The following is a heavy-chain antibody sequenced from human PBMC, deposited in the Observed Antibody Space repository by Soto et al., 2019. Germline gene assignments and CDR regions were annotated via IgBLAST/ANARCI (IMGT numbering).Heavy chain of an antibody. D-gene: IGHD3-16*02. CDR2: ISGSGGST. Sequence: GGSLRLSCAASGFTFSSYAMSWVRQAPGKGLEWVSAISGSGGSTYYADSVKGRFTISRDNSKNTLYLQMNRLRAEDTAVYYCAKVTYYDYIWGSYPFDYWGQGALVTVSS. CDR1: GFTFSSYA. V-gene: IGHV3-23*01. J-gene: IGHJ4*02. CDR3: AKVTYYDYIWGSYPFDY.